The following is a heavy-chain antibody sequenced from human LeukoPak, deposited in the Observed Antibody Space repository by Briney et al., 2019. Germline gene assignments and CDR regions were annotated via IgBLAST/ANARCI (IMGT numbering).Heavy chain of an antibody. J-gene: IGHJ4*02. CDR2: IIPIFGTA. CDR3: ASDVTIFGVRDYYFDY. D-gene: IGHD3-3*01. V-gene: IGHV1-69*05. CDR1: GGTFSSYA. Sequence: ASVKVSCXASGGTFSSYAISWVRQAPGQGLGWMGRIIPIFGTANYAQKFQGRVTITTDESTSTAYMELSSLRSEDTAVYYCASDVTIFGVRDYYFDYWGQGTLVTVSS.